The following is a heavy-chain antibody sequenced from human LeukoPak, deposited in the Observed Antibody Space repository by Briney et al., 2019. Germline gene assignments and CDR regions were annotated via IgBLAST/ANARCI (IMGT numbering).Heavy chain of an antibody. D-gene: IGHD2-15*01. Sequence: SETLSLTCTVSGGSISSSSYYWGWIRQPPGKGLEWIGSIYYSGSTYYNPSLKSRVTISVDTSKNQFSLKLSSVTAADTAVYYCARTYCGGGSCYLDYWGQGTLVTVSS. CDR3: ARTYCGGGSCYLDY. CDR2: IYYSGST. J-gene: IGHJ4*02. CDR1: GGSISSSSYY. V-gene: IGHV4-39*01.